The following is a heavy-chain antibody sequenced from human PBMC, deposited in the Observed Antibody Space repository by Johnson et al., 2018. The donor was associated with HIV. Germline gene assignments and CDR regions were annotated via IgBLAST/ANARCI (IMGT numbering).Heavy chain of an antibody. CDR2: INWNGGST. Sequence: VQLVESGGGLVQPGGSLRLSCAASGFTFSNAWMSWVRQAPGKGLEWVPGINWNGGSTGYADSVQGRFTISRDNAKNALHMQMNSLRAEDTALYYCARVIGYDSSGKAFDIWGRGTMVTVSS. CDR1: GFTFSNAW. J-gene: IGHJ3*02. D-gene: IGHD3-22*01. CDR3: ARVIGYDSSGKAFDI. V-gene: IGHV3-20*04.